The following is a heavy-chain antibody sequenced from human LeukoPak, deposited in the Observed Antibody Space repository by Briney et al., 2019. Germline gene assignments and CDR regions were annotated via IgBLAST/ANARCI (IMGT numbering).Heavy chain of an antibody. CDR3: ARGLPKYYYDSSGYYHLNWFDP. CDR2: IYTSGST. Sequence: SETLSLTCTVSGGSISSYYWSWIRQPAGKGLEWIGRIYTSGSTNYNPSLKSRVTMSVDTSKNQFSLKLSSVTAADTAVYYCARGLPKYYYDSSGYYHLNWFDPWGQGTLVTVSS. D-gene: IGHD3-22*01. V-gene: IGHV4-4*07. CDR1: GGSISSYY. J-gene: IGHJ5*02.